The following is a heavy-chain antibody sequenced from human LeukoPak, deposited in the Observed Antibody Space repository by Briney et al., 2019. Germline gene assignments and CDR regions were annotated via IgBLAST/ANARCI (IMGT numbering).Heavy chain of an antibody. V-gene: IGHV1-18*01. D-gene: IGHD3-22*01. Sequence: ASVKVSCKASGYTFTSYGISWVRQAPGQGLEWMGWISAYNGNTNYAQKLQGRVTMTTDTSTSTAYMELRSLRSDDTAVYYCARDLELVTMIVMGHHYYMDVWGKGTTVTVSS. CDR2: ISAYNGNT. J-gene: IGHJ6*03. CDR3: ARDLELVTMIVMGHHYYMDV. CDR1: GYTFTSYG.